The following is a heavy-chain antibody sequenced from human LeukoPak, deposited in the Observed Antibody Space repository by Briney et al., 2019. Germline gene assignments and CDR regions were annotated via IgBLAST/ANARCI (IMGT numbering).Heavy chain of an antibody. CDR3: ARDQVDAGSYFAFFDY. J-gene: IGHJ4*02. CDR1: GYTFTGYY. V-gene: IGHV1-2*02. Sequence: GASVKVSCKASGYTFTGYYIHWVRQAPGQGPEWMGWIYPHSGGTNYAQKFQGRVTMTRDTSISTAYMELSRLRSDHTAVYYCARDQVDAGSYFAFFDYWGQGTLVTVSS. D-gene: IGHD1-26*01. CDR2: IYPHSGGT.